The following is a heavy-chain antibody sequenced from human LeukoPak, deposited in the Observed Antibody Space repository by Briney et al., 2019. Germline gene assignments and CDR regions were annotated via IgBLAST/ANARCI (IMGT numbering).Heavy chain of an antibody. Sequence: GGSLRLSCAASGFTFSNAWMNWVRQAPGKGLEWVGRIKSKTDGGTTDYAAPVKGRFTISRDDSKNTLYLQMNSLRAEDTAVYYCARAYPDANGDYWGQGTLVTVSS. CDR2: IKSKTDGGTT. CDR3: ARAYPDANGDY. D-gene: IGHD1-14*01. J-gene: IGHJ4*02. V-gene: IGHV3-15*07. CDR1: GFTFSNAW.